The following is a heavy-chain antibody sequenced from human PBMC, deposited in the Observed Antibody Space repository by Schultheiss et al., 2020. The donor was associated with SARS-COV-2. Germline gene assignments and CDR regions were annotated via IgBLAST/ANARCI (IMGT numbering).Heavy chain of an antibody. D-gene: IGHD2-2*01. CDR1: GGSVSSGSYY. Sequence: SQTLSLTCTVSGGSVSSGSYYWSWIRQTPGKGLEWIGYIYYSGSTNYNPSLKSRVTISVDTSKNQFSLKLSSVTAADTAVYYCAREEGYCSSTSCQGAFDIWVQATMVTVSS. V-gene: IGHV4-61*01. J-gene: IGHJ3*02. CDR2: IYYSGST. CDR3: AREEGYCSSTSCQGAFDI.